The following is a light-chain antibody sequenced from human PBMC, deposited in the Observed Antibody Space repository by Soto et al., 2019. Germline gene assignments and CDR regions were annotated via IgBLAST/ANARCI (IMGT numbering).Light chain of an antibody. CDR2: GAS. CDR3: QQSNSTIST. J-gene: IGKJ3*01. Sequence: DIQMTQSPSSLSAAVGDRITITCRASQSIDNYVNWYQHKPGKAPELLIYGASSMQSGVTSRFSGSGYGTDITHTISSLQREHRSTFHCQQSNSTISTFGPWTQVDI. V-gene: IGKV1-39*01. CDR1: QSIDNY.